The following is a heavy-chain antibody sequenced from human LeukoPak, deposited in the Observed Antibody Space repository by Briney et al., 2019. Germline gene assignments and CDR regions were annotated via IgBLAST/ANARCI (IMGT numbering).Heavy chain of an antibody. CDR3: TRLGNGYA. V-gene: IGHV3-11*04. J-gene: IGHJ3*01. D-gene: IGHD1-1*01. Sequence: GGSLRLSCAVSGLTFGDYYMTWIRQAPGRGLGGVSYISSRGDTIYYADSGKARFTISRDNTKNSLYLKMNSRRAEKTACYYFTRLGNGYA. CDR2: ISSRGDTI. CDR1: GLTFGDYY.